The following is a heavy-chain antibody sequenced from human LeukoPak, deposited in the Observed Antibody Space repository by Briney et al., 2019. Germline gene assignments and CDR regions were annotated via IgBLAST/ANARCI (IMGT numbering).Heavy chain of an antibody. V-gene: IGHV4-39*01. CDR1: GGSISSSSYY. CDR3: ARQGGTMFYFDY. Sequence: SETLSLTCTVSGGSISSSSYYWGWIRQPPGKGLEWIGSIYYSGSTYYNPSLKSRVTISVDTSKNQFSLKLSSVTAADTAVYYCARQGGTMFYFDYWGQGTLVTVSS. D-gene: IGHD3-10*02. CDR2: IYYSGST. J-gene: IGHJ4*02.